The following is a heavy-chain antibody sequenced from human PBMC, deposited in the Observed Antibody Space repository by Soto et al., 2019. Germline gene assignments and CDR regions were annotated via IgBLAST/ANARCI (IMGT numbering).Heavy chain of an antibody. D-gene: IGHD2-2*01. CDR1: GITFSNAW. J-gene: IGHJ6*02. CDR3: TTDSADIVVVPATFGMDV. Sequence: GGSLRLSCAASGITFSNAWMTWVRQAPGKGLEWVGRIKSIIDGGTTNYAAPVKGRFTISRDDSKDTLYLQMNNLRTEDTAVYHCTTDSADIVVVPATFGMDVWGQGTTVTVS. V-gene: IGHV3-15*01. CDR2: IKSIIDGGTT.